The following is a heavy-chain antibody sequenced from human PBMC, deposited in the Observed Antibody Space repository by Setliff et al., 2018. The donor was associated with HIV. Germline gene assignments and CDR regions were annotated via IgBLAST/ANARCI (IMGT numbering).Heavy chain of an antibody. CDR1: GYTFSSYW. D-gene: IGHD3-22*01. Sequence: LRLSCAASGYTFSSYWMAWVRQCPGKGLEWVANIQQHGSEIHYVASVEGRFTISRDNAKNSLYLQMNSLRAEDTAVYYCARAAHDNTAYRPLDVWGKGTTVTVSS. CDR3: ARAAHDNTAYRPLDV. V-gene: IGHV3-7*05. J-gene: IGHJ6*04. CDR2: IQQHGSEI.